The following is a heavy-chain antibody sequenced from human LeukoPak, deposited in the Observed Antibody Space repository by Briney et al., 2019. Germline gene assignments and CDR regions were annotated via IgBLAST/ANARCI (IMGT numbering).Heavy chain of an antibody. Sequence: GGSLKLSCAASGFTFSDSWMSWVRQAPGKGLEWVANMNQDGGDKDYVDSVKGRFTISRDNARNSLYLQMGSVRAEDTAVYYCATYTHWVAGDVWGQGTTVTVSS. CDR2: MNQDGGDK. D-gene: IGHD3-16*01. CDR3: ATYTHWVAGDV. CDR1: GFTFSDSW. J-gene: IGHJ6*02. V-gene: IGHV3-7*01.